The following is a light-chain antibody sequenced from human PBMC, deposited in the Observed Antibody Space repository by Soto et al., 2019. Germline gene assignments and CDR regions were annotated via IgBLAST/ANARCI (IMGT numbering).Light chain of an antibody. J-gene: IGLJ3*02. V-gene: IGLV1-40*01. Sequence: QSVLTQPPSVSGAPGQRVTISCTGSSSNIGAGYDVHWYQQLPGTAPKLLIYGNSNRPSGVPDRFSGSKSGTSASLAITGLRAEDGADYYCQSYASSVSGPYWVFGGGTKLPVL. CDR1: SSNIGAGYD. CDR3: QSYASSVSGPYWV. CDR2: GNS.